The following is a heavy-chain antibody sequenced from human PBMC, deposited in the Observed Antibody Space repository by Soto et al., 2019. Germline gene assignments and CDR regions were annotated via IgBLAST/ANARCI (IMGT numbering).Heavy chain of an antibody. Sequence: QVQLVQSGAEVKKPGASVKVSCKASGYTFTSYDINWVRQATGQGLEWMGWMNPNSGNTGYAQKFQGRVTMTRNTSISTAYMELSSLRSEDTAVYYCARLPVDIVEVDVWFDPWGQGTLVTVSS. J-gene: IGHJ5*02. CDR1: GYTFTSYD. CDR3: ARLPVDIVEVDVWFDP. V-gene: IGHV1-8*01. CDR2: MNPNSGNT. D-gene: IGHD2-15*01.